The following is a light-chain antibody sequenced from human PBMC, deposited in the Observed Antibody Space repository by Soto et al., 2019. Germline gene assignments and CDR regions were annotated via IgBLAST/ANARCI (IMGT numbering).Light chain of an antibody. V-gene: IGKV3D-15*01. CDR1: QSVDSNY. CDR2: GAS. CDR3: HQYNYWPQT. Sequence: EIVLTQSPGTLSLSPGERATLSCRASQSVDSNYLAWYQHKPGQAPRLLIYGASTRATGIPDRFSGSGSGTEFTLTISRVRAEDVVVYCCHQYNYWPQTFGHGTKVDIK. J-gene: IGKJ1*01.